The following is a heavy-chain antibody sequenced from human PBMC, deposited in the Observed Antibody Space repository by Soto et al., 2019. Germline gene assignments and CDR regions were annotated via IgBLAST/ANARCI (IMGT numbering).Heavy chain of an antibody. CDR2: ISSNGGST. J-gene: IGHJ3*02. CDR3: ARRNFGGNPFSGALDI. CDR1: GFTFSSYA. V-gene: IGHV3-64*01. Sequence: EVQLVESGGGLVQPGGSLRLSCAASGFTFSSYAMHWVRQAPGKGLEYVSAISSNGGSTYYANSVKGRFTISRDNSKNTLYLQMGSLRAEDMAVYYCARRNFGGNPFSGALDIWGQGTMVTVSS. D-gene: IGHD2-15*01.